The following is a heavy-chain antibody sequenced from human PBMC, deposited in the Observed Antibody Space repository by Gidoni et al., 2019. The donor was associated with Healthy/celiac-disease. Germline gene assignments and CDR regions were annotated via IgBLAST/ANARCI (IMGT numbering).Heavy chain of an antibody. J-gene: IGHJ4*02. D-gene: IGHD1-20*01. CDR3: AKASNFGRVEGYNEY. V-gene: IGHV3-30*18. Sequence: QVQLVESGGGVVQPGRSLRLSWAASGFTFSSYGMHWVRQAPGKGLEWLAIISNDGSNKDYGDSVKGRFTISRDNSKNTLFLQMNSLRAEDTAVYYCAKASNFGRVEGYNEYWGQGTLVTVSS. CDR1: GFTFSSYG. CDR2: ISNDGSNK.